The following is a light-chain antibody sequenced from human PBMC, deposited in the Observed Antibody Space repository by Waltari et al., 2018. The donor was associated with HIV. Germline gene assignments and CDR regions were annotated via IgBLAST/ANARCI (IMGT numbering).Light chain of an antibody. CDR3: QQYNNFPLT. J-gene: IGKJ4*01. CDR1: QRISRN. CDR2: RYS. Sequence: EIVMTQSPATLSVSPGERVTLSCRASQRISRNLVWYQQKPGQAPRPLIYRYSSRATGIPARFSGSGSGTEFTLTISSLQSEDFAVYYCQQYNNFPLTFGGGTKVEIK. V-gene: IGKV3-15*01.